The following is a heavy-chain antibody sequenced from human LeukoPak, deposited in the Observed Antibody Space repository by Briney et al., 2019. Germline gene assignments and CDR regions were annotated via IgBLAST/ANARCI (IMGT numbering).Heavy chain of an antibody. V-gene: IGHV3-11*01. J-gene: IGHJ3*02. CDR2: ISSSGSTI. Sequence: GGSLRLSCAASGFTFSDYYMSWIRQAPGKVLEWVSYISSSGSTIYYADSVKGRFTISRDNSKNTLYLQMNSLRAEDTAVYYCAKVTGAVVTPYGAFDIWGQGTMVTVSS. D-gene: IGHD4-23*01. CDR3: AKVTGAVVTPYGAFDI. CDR1: GFTFSDYY.